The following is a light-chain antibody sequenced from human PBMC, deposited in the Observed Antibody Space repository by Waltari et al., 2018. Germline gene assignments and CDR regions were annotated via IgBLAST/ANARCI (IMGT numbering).Light chain of an antibody. CDR2: DVT. Sequence: QSALTQPASVSGSPGQSITISCTGTSSDVGGYNYVSWYQQHPDKAPKLMIYDVTERPSGVSNRFSGSKSGNTASLTISGLQAEDEADYYCSSYTSSSTLVFGGGTKVTVL. CDR3: SSYTSSSTLV. CDR1: SSDVGGYNY. V-gene: IGLV2-14*01. J-gene: IGLJ2*01.